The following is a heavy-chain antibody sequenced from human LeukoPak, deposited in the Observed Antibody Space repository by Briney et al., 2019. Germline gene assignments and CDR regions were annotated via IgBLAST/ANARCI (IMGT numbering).Heavy chain of an antibody. J-gene: IGHJ6*03. CDR3: ARLTHSYYPDTSGYYPYYYMDV. V-gene: IGHV4-39*02. CDR2: ISYSGST. CDR1: GGSISSSDYY. D-gene: IGHD3-22*01. Sequence: KPSETLSLTCTVSGGSISSSDYYWGWIRQSPGKGLEWIGRISYSGSTYYNPSLKSRVTISVDPSKNHFSLRLSSVTAADTAVYYCARLTHSYYPDTSGYYPYYYMDVWGKGTTVTVSS.